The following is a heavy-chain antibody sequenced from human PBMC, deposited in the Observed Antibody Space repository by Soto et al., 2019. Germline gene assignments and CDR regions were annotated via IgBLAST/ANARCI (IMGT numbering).Heavy chain of an antibody. CDR2: IKSKTNGETT. V-gene: IGHV3-15*05. CDR1: GFTFSNAW. Sequence: PGGSLRLSCAASGFTFSNAWMSWVRQAPGKGLEWVGRIKSKTNGETTDYAAPVKGRFTISRDDSRNTVYLQMNSLKAEDTAVYYCTTDDPINKYWGQGTLVTVYS. CDR3: TTDDPINKY. J-gene: IGHJ1*01.